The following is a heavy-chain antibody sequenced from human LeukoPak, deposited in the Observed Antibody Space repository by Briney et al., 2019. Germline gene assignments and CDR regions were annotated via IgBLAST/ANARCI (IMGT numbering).Heavy chain of an antibody. Sequence: GGSLRLSCAVSGFTFSDSYMTWLRQAPGKGLESLSYISPSGTDISYADSVKGRFTISRDNSKNTLYLQMNSLRAEDTAVYYCAKRRDGYNLGALGSGDFDYWGQGTLVTVSS. CDR2: ISPSGTDI. CDR3: AKRRDGYNLGALGSGDFDY. D-gene: IGHD5-24*01. CDR1: GFTFSDSY. V-gene: IGHV3-11*01. J-gene: IGHJ4*02.